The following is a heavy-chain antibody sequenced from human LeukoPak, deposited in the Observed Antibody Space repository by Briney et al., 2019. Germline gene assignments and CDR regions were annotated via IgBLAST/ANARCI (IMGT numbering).Heavy chain of an antibody. CDR2: ISWDGGST. D-gene: IGHD3-10*01. Sequence: GGSLRLSCAASGFTFDDYAMHWVRQAPGKGLEWVSLISWDGGSTYYADSVKGRFTISRDNSKNSLYLQMNSLRAEDTAVYYCARPLMYYYGSETYFWFDPWGQGTLVTVSS. CDR3: ARPLMYYYGSETYFWFDP. CDR1: GFTFDDYA. V-gene: IGHV3-43D*03. J-gene: IGHJ5*02.